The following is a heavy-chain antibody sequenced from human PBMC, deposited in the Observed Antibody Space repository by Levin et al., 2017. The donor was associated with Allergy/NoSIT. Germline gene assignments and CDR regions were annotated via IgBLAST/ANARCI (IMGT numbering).Heavy chain of an antibody. CDR2: IFFGGST. D-gene: IGHD3-10*01. CDR3: ARHRFPGDFDY. V-gene: IGHV4-39*01. J-gene: IGHJ4*02. CDR1: GGAISGSPHY. Sequence: GSLRLSCTVSGGAISGSPHYWGWIRQSPGKGLEWIGSIFFGGSTFYFPSLESRLRISVDTSKNQFSLKLTSVTASDTAIYYCARHRFPGDFDYWGPGTLVTVSS.